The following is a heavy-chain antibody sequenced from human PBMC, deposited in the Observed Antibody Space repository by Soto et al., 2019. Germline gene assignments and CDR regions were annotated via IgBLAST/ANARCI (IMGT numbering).Heavy chain of an antibody. CDR3: ARSLTEEYCTITGSYTRPLYCMDV. J-gene: IGHJ6*02. V-gene: IGHV1-2*02. CDR2: INPNSGGT. CDR1: GYTFSGCY. Sequence: SVKVSCKGSGYTFSGCYIHWLRQAPGQGLEWMGWINPNSGGTNYAQKFQGRVTGTTDTPTCTASMELSKLTSHHQAVYYCARSLTEEYCTITGSYTRPLYCMDVWGQGTTVTVSS. D-gene: IGHD2-2*02.